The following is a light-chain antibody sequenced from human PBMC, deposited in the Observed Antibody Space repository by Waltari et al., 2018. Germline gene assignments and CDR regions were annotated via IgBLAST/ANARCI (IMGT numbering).Light chain of an antibody. V-gene: IGLV2-14*03. CDR3: NSYTSSSSL. J-gene: IGLJ2*01. CDR1: SSDVVGYGY. Sequence: QSALTQPASVSGSPGQSITISCTAPSSDVVGYGYVSWYQQHPGKATKLIIYDVSNRPSGVSSRFSGSKFGNTASLTISGLQADDEADYYCNSYTSSSSLFGGGTRLTVL. CDR2: DVS.